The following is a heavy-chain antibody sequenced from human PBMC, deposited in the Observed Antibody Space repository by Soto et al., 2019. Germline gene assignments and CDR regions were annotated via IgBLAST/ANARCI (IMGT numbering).Heavy chain of an antibody. D-gene: IGHD2-2*01. CDR3: ARSGIVVVPAAKLYGTDV. J-gene: IGHJ6*02. V-gene: IGHV1-69*13. Sequence: SVKVSCKASGGTFSSYAISWVRQAPGQGLEWMGGIIPIFGTANYAQKFQGRVTITADESTSTAYMELSSLRSEDTAVYYCARSGIVVVPAAKLYGTDVWGQGTTVTVSS. CDR1: GGTFSSYA. CDR2: IIPIFGTA.